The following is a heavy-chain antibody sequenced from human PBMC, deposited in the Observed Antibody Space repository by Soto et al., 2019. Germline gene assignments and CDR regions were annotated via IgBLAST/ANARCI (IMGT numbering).Heavy chain of an antibody. CDR3: ARENSGYDPVDAFDI. D-gene: IGHD5-12*01. J-gene: IGHJ3*02. CDR2: IYYSGST. CDR1: GGSISSGGYY. V-gene: IGHV4-31*03. Sequence: SETLSLTCTVSGGSISSGGYYWSWIRQHPGKGLEWIGYIYYSGSTYYNPSLKSRVTISVDTSKNQFSLKLSSVTAADTAVYYFARENSGYDPVDAFDIWGQGTMVTVSS.